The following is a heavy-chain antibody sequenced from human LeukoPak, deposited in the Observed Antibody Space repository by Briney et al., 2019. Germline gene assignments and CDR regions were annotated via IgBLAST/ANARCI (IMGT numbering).Heavy chain of an antibody. D-gene: IGHD3-10*01. J-gene: IGHJ4*02. Sequence: GGSLRLSCEGSGFTFDSYAMSWVRQSPGKGLEWVSAVTGTGGNTYHADSGKDRFTISRDNYKNTVYLQMNSLRAEDTAIYYCAKVHGSGSYRFDFWGQGTLVTVSS. CDR1: GFTFDSYA. CDR3: AKVHGSGSYRFDF. V-gene: IGHV3-23*01. CDR2: VTGTGGNT.